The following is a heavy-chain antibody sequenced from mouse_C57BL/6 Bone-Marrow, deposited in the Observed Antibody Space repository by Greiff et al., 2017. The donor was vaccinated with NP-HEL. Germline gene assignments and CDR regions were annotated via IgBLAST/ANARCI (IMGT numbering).Heavy chain of an antibody. J-gene: IGHJ2*01. CDR1: GYTFTDYE. CDR3: TRGEDYGSSYLYYFDY. V-gene: IGHV1-15*01. Sequence: QVQLKESGAELVRPGASVTLSCKASGYTFTDYEMHWVKQTPVHGLEWIGAIDPETGGTAYNQKFKGKAILTADKSSSTAYMELRSLTSEDSAVYYCTRGEDYGSSYLYYFDYWGQGTTLTVSS. CDR2: IDPETGGT. D-gene: IGHD1-1*01.